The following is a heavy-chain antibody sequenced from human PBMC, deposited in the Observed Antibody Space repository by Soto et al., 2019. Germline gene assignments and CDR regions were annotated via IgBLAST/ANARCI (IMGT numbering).Heavy chain of an antibody. CDR3: ARAFDYDSSGYYPRPNWFDP. J-gene: IGHJ5*02. D-gene: IGHD3-22*01. Sequence: ASVKVSCKASGYTFTSYAMHWVRQAPGQRLEWMGWINAGNGNTKYSQKFQGRVTITRGTSASTAYMELSSLRSEDTAVYYCARAFDYDSSGYYPRPNWFDPWGQGTLVTVSS. CDR1: GYTFTSYA. CDR2: INAGNGNT. V-gene: IGHV1-3*01.